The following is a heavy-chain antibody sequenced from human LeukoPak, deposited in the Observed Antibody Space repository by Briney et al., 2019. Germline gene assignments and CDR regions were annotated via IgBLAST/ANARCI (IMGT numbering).Heavy chain of an antibody. Sequence: ASVKVSCKASGYTFTGHYMHWVRQAPGQGLEWMGWINPNSGGTNYAQKFQGRVTMTRDTSISTAYMELNRLRSDDTAVYNCARVVALTGTPVYYMDVWGKGTSVTVSS. CDR1: GYTFTGHY. D-gene: IGHD6-19*01. V-gene: IGHV1-2*02. CDR2: INPNSGGT. CDR3: ARVVALTGTPVYYMDV. J-gene: IGHJ6*03.